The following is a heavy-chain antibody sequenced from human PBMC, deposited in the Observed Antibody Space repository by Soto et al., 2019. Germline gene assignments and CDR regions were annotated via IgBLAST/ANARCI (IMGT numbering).Heavy chain of an antibody. CDR1: GYTLTELS. V-gene: IGHV1-24*01. CDR3: ATNLEYSSSFDY. Sequence: ASVKVSCKVSGYTLTELSMHWVRQAPGKGLEWMGGFDPEDGETIYAQKFQGRVTMTEDTSTDTAYMELSSLRSEDTAVYYCATNLEYSSSFDYWGQGTLVTVSS. D-gene: IGHD6-6*01. J-gene: IGHJ4*02. CDR2: FDPEDGET.